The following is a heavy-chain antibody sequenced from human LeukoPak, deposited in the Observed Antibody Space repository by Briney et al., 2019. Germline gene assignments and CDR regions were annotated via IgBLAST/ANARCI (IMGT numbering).Heavy chain of an antibody. J-gene: IGHJ4*02. CDR3: VKDWSGTYSFDY. CDR1: GFSFSDCI. D-gene: IGHD1-26*01. Sequence: GGSLRLSCSASGFSFSDCIMNWVSQAPGKGLEHASLINQNGGTTYYADSVKGRFTISRDNSKNTLYLQMSSLRAEDTAVYYCVKDWSGTYSFDYWGRGTLVTVSS. CDR2: INQNGGTT. V-gene: IGHV3-64D*06.